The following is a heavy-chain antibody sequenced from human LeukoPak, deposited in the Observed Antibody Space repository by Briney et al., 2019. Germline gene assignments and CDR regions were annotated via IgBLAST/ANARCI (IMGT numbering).Heavy chain of an antibody. V-gene: IGHV4-34*01. CDR3: ARGCGNSSGFDY. D-gene: IGHD4-23*01. CDR2: INHSGST. J-gene: IGHJ4*02. Sequence: PSETLSLTCAVYGGSFSGYYWSWIRQPPGKGLEWIGEINHSGSTNYNPSLKSQVTISVDTSKNQFSLKLSSVTAADTAVYYCARGCGNSSGFDYWGQGTLVTVSS. CDR1: GGSFSGYY.